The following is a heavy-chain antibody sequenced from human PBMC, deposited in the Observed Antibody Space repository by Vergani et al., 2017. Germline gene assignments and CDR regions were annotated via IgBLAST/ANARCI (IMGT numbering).Heavy chain of an antibody. CDR1: GYTFTGYY. V-gene: IGHV1-18*04. CDR2: ISAYNGNT. CDR3: ARGSIAARPLDY. D-gene: IGHD6-6*01. Sequence: QVQLVQSGAEVKKPGASVKVSCKASGYTFTGYYMHWVRQAPGQGLEWMGWISAYNGNTNYAQKLQGRVTMTTDTSTSTAYMELRRLRSDDTAVYYCARGSIAARPLDYWGQGTLVTVSS. J-gene: IGHJ4*02.